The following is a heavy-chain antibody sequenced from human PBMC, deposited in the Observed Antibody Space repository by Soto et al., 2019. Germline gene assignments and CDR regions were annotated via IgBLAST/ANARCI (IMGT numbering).Heavy chain of an antibody. D-gene: IGHD3-16*01. J-gene: IGHJ4*02. CDR1: GGSISSYY. CDR2: IYYSGST. Sequence: PSETLSLTCTVSGGSISSYYWSWIRQPPGKGLEWIGYIYYSGSTNYNPSLKSRVTISVDTSKNQFSLKLSSVTAADTAVYYCARASYDYVWGSYGDIDYWGQGTLVTVSS. CDR3: ARASYDYVWGSYGDIDY. V-gene: IGHV4-59*08.